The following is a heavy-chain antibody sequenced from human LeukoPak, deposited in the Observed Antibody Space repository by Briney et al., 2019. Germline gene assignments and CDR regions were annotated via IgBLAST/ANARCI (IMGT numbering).Heavy chain of an antibody. CDR3: AKVLGYYGSGSFAS. CDR2: ISWNSGSI. Sequence: GGSLRLSCAASGFTFSSYWMSWVRQAPGKGLEWVSGISWNSGSIGYADSVKGRFTISRDNAKNSLYLQMNSLRAEDTALYYCAKVLGYYGSGSFASWGQGTLVTVSS. D-gene: IGHD3-10*01. J-gene: IGHJ4*02. CDR1: GFTFSSYW. V-gene: IGHV3-9*01.